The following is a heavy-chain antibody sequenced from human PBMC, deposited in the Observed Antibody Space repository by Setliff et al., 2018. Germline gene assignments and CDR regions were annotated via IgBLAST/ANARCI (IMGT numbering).Heavy chain of an antibody. V-gene: IGHV1-69*05. CDR2: IIPIFGTA. J-gene: IGHJ4*02. Sequence: GASVKVSWKASGGTFSSYAISWVRQAPGQGLEWMGGIIPIFGTANYAQKFQGRVTITTDESTSTAYMELSSLRAEDTAVYYCARGAPGSLFDYWGQGTLVTVSS. CDR1: GGTFSSYA. CDR3: ARGAPGSLFDY. D-gene: IGHD2-15*01.